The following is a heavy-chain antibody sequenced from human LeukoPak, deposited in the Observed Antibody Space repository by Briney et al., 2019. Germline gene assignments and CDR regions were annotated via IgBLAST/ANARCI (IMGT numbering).Heavy chain of an antibody. J-gene: IGHJ4*02. CDR1: GGSISSYY. D-gene: IGHD3-3*01. Sequence: SETLSLTXTVSGGSISSYYWSWIRQPAGKGLEWIGRIYTSGSTNYNPSLKSRVTMSVDTSKNQFSLKLSSVTAADTAVYYCARGQYDFWSGYSDYWGQGTLVTVSS. V-gene: IGHV4-4*07. CDR2: IYTSGST. CDR3: ARGQYDFWSGYSDY.